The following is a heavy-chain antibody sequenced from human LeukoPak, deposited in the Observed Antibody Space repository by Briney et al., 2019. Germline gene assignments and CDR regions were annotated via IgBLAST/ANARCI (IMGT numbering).Heavy chain of an antibody. Sequence: SETLSLTCSVSGGSISNYYWSWIRQPPGKALEWIGFIYYTGNSTYNPSLKSRVTISVDTSNNQFSLRLTSVTAADTAVYYCAREAAPKDNWFDPWGQGTLVTVSS. V-gene: IGHV4-59*01. CDR1: GGSISNYY. D-gene: IGHD2-15*01. J-gene: IGHJ5*02. CDR3: AREAAPKDNWFDP. CDR2: IYYTGNS.